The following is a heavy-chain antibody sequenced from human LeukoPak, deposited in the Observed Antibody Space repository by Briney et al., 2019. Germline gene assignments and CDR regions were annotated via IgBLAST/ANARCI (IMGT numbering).Heavy chain of an antibody. J-gene: IGHJ6*02. Sequence: RASVKVSCKASGYTFTSYYMHWVRQAPGQGLEWMGRINPNSGGTNYAQKFQGRVTMTRDTSISTAYMELSRLRSDDTAVYYCARDGGDYYYYYGMDVWGQGTTVTVSS. V-gene: IGHV1-2*06. CDR3: ARDGGDYYYYYGMDV. CDR1: GYTFTSYY. D-gene: IGHD3-3*01. CDR2: INPNSGGT.